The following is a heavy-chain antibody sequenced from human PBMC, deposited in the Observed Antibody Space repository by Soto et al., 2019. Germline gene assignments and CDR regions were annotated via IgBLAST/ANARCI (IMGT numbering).Heavy chain of an antibody. J-gene: IGHJ4*02. V-gene: IGHV3-21*01. CDR2: ISSSSSYI. D-gene: IGHD2-2*01. CDR1: GFTFSSYS. Sequence: GGSLRLSCAASGFTFSSYSMNWVRQAPGKGLEWVSSISSSSSYIYYADSVKGRFTISRDNAKNSLYLQMNSLRAEDTAVYYCARDSADIVVVPAALDYWGQATLVTVSS. CDR3: ARDSADIVVVPAALDY.